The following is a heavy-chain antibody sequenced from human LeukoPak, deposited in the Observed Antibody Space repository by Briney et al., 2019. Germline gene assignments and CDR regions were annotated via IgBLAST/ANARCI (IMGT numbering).Heavy chain of an antibody. CDR2: IEHDGSIA. CDR1: GFTFRNFG. CDR3: VKDVVPGRTGAGPGS. Sequence: GGSLRLSCVASGFTFRNFGFHWVRQAPDKGLDWVAFIEHDGSIASYSESVKGRFSLSRDDSKTAVSLQMNSLRAEDTALYYCVKDVVPGRTGAGPGSWGQGTLVTVSS. V-gene: IGHV3-30*02. D-gene: IGHD6-13*01. J-gene: IGHJ5*02.